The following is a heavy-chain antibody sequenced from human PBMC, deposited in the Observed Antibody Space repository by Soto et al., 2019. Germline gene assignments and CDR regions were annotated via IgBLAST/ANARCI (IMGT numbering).Heavy chain of an antibody. D-gene: IGHD3-10*01. J-gene: IGHJ6*02. CDR1: GYTFTGYY. CDR2: INPNSGGT. V-gene: IGHV1-2*04. CDR3: ARGFGEFNYYGMDF. Sequence: ASVKVSCKASGYTFTGYYMHWVRQAPGRGLEWMGWINPNSGGTNYAQKFQGWVTMTGDTSISTAYMELSRLRSDDTAVYYCARGFGEFNYYGMDFWGQGTTVTVSS.